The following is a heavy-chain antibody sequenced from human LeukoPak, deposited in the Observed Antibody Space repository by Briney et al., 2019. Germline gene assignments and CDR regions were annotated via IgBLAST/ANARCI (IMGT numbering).Heavy chain of an antibody. CDR3: ARVGGYLNFYY. Sequence: ASVKVSCKASGYTLTSFGISGVRQAPGQGPEWMGLISAYNGNTNYAQKLQGRVTMTTDTSTSTAYMELRSLRSDDTAVYYCARVGGYLNFYYCGQGTLVTVSS. D-gene: IGHD6-25*01. V-gene: IGHV1-18*01. CDR2: ISAYNGNT. J-gene: IGHJ4*02. CDR1: GYTLTSFG.